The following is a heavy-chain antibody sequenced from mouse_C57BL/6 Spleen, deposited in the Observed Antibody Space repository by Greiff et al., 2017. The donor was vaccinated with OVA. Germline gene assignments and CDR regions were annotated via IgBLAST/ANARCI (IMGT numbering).Heavy chain of an antibody. D-gene: IGHD1-1*01. J-gene: IGHJ3*01. V-gene: IGHV1-54*01. CDR3: ARGGYYGSSPAWFAY. CDR1: GYAFTNYL. Sequence: VHLVESGAELVRPGTSVKVSCKASGYAFTNYLIEWVKQRPGQGLEWIGVINPGSGGTNYNEKFKGKATLTADKSSSTAYMQLSSLTSEDSAVYFCARGGYYGSSPAWFAYWGQGTLVTVSA. CDR2: INPGSGGT.